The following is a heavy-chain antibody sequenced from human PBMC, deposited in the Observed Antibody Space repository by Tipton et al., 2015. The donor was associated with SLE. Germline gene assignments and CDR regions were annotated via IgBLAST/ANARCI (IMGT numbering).Heavy chain of an antibody. J-gene: IGHJ4*02. CDR2: MYTSGST. Sequence: TLSLTCTVSGGSISSGTYYWSWIRQPAGKGLEWIGHMYTSGSTNYNPSLKSRVTISLDTSKNQFSLRVSSVTAADTAVYYCARDSSSWGFDYWGQGTLVTVSS. D-gene: IGHD6-6*01. V-gene: IGHV4-61*09. CDR3: ARDSSSWGFDY. CDR1: GGSISSGTYY.